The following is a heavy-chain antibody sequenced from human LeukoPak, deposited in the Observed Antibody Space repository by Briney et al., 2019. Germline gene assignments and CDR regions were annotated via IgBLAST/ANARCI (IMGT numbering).Heavy chain of an antibody. D-gene: IGHD2-2*01. J-gene: IGHJ4*02. CDR2: IYTSGTT. Sequence: SQTLSLTCTVSGGSISSGSYYWGWIRQPAGKGLEWIGRIYTSGTTNYNPSLKSRVTISVDTSKNQFSLKLSSVTAADTAVYYCARGYCSSTSCYIVDYWGQGTLVTVSS. V-gene: IGHV4-61*02. CDR3: ARGYCSSTSCYIVDY. CDR1: GGSISSGSYY.